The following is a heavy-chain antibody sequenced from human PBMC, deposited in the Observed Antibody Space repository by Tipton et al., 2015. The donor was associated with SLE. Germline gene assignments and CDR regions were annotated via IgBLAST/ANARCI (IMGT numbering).Heavy chain of an antibody. CDR3: ARDRRSIAARPVAFDI. J-gene: IGHJ3*02. D-gene: IGHD6-6*01. Sequence: QLVQSGAEMKKPGASVKVSCKASGYTFTSYGISWVRQAPGQGLEWMGWISAYNGNTNYAQKLQGRVTMTTDTSTSIAYMELRSLRSDDTAVYYCARDRRSIAARPVAFDIWGQGTMVTVSS. CDR1: GYTFTSYG. CDR2: ISAYNGNT. V-gene: IGHV1-18*01.